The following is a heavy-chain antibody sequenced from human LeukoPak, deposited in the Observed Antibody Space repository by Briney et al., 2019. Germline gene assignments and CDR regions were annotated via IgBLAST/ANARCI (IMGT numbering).Heavy chain of an antibody. Sequence: PGRSLRLSCTASGFTFGDYAMSWFRQAPGKGLEWVGFIRSKAYGGTTEYAASVKGRFTISRDDSKSIAYLQMNSLKTGDTAVYYCTRVLIYDGPPIDYWGQGTLVIVSS. CDR2: IRSKAYGGTT. D-gene: IGHD2-21*01. CDR1: GFTFGDYA. J-gene: IGHJ4*02. CDR3: TRVLIYDGPPIDY. V-gene: IGHV3-49*03.